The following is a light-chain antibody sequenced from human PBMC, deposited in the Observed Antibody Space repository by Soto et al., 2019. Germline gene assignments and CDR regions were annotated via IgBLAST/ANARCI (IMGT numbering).Light chain of an antibody. J-gene: IGLJ1*01. CDR3: LSHTTRRIYV. CDR1: SSDVGGYNY. V-gene: IGLV2-14*01. CDR2: EVT. Sequence: QSVLTQPASVSGSPGQSITISCTGTSSDVGGYNYVSWYQQHPGKAPKIIIYEVTNRPSGVSNRFSGSKSANTASLTISGLQTEDEADYYCLSHTTRRIYVFGPGTKVTVL.